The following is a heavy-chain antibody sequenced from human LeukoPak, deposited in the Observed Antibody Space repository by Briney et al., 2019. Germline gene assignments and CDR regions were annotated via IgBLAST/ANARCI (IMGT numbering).Heavy chain of an antibody. D-gene: IGHD1-26*01. V-gene: IGHV3-74*01. CDR3: TRGYYNAFDY. CDR2: IKFDGSIT. J-gene: IGHJ4*02. CDR1: GFTFSSHW. Sequence: PGGSLSLSCAASGFTFSSHWTNWVRQLPGKGLVWVSRIKFDGSITYYADSVKGRFTISRDNAKNTLFLQMNSLRAEDTGVYYCTRGYYNAFDYWGQGALVTVSS.